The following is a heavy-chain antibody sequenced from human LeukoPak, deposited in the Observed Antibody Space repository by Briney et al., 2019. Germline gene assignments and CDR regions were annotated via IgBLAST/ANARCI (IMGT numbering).Heavy chain of an antibody. J-gene: IGHJ5*02. CDR2: ISGSGGST. CDR3: AKDLSYYDFWSGDTSWFDL. CDR1: GFTFSSYA. Sequence: GGSLRLSCAASGFTFSSYAMSWVRQAPGKGLEWVSAISGSGGSTYYADSVKGRFTISRDNSKNTLYLQMNSLRAEDTAVYYCAKDLSYYDFWSGDTSWFDLWGQGTLVTVSS. V-gene: IGHV3-23*01. D-gene: IGHD3-3*01.